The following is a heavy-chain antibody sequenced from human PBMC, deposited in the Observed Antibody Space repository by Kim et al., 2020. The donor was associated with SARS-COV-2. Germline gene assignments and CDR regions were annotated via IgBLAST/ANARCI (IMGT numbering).Heavy chain of an antibody. V-gene: IGHV3-21*04. CDR3: AREDDSSGYYFQH. CDR1: GFTFSSYS. Sequence: GGSLRLSCAASGFTFSSYSMNWVRQAPGKGLEWVSSISSSSSYIYYADSVKGRFTISRDNAKNSLYLQMNSLRAEDTAVYYCAREDDSSGYYFQHWGQGTLVTVSS. J-gene: IGHJ1*01. CDR2: ISSSSSYI. D-gene: IGHD3-22*01.